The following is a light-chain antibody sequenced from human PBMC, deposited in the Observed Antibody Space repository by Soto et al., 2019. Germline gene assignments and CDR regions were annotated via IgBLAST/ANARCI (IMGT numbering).Light chain of an antibody. CDR3: KHCASHPWT. CDR2: DAF. Sequence: DIQLTQTPSTLSASIGDRVTITCRASQSLSGWLAWYQQTPGKAPKLLISDAFRLESGVPSRFRGSGSGTEFSLTLTTLQPGDCATFYCKHCASHPWTFGRGTKV. V-gene: IGKV1-5*01. CDR1: QSLSGW. J-gene: IGKJ1*01.